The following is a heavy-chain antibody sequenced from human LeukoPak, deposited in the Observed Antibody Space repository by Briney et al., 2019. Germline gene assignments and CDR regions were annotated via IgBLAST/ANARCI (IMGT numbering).Heavy chain of an antibody. Sequence: GGSLRLSCAASGFTFSGYGMQWVRQSPGKGLMWVSRINSEGSSTGYADSVKGRFTISRDNANNTLYLQMNSLRAEDTAVYFCSKMPLRYYYMDVWGKGTTVTVSS. CDR2: INSEGSST. CDR3: SKMPLRYYYMDV. D-gene: IGHD2-2*01. V-gene: IGHV3-74*01. CDR1: GFTFSGYG. J-gene: IGHJ6*03.